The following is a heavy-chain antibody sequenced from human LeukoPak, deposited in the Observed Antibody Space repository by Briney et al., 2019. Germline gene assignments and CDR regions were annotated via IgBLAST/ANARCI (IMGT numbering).Heavy chain of an antibody. CDR1: GGSISSYY. CDR2: IYTSGST. CDR3: ARDCSSTSCYRYYFDY. Sequence: SETLSLTCTVSGGSISSYYWSWIRRPAGKGLEWIGRIYTSGSTNYNPSLKSRVTMSVDTSKNQFSLKLSTVTAADTAVYYCARDCSSTSCYRYYFDYWGQGTLVTVSS. V-gene: IGHV4-4*07. J-gene: IGHJ4*02. D-gene: IGHD2-2*01.